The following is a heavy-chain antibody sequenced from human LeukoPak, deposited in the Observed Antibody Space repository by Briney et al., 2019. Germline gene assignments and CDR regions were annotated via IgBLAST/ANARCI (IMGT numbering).Heavy chain of an antibody. V-gene: IGHV1-18*01. J-gene: IGHJ4*02. CDR1: GSTFTING. CDR2: ISAYNGNT. Sequence: GPSVTLSFTASGSTFTINGISWDRQAPGQGLGWMGGISAYNGNTNYTQKLDGRVTMTTDTSASTAYTELGRLTFENTAVYYCARGRDYNDYWGQGTLVTVSS. CDR3: ARGRDYNDY.